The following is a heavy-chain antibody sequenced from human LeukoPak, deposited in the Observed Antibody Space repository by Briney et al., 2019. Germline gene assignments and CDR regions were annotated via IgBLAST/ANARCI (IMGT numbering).Heavy chain of an antibody. J-gene: IGHJ4*02. CDR3: GRPYRVYGHFPFDY. V-gene: IGHV4-39*01. CDR2: FYDGGSI. Sequence: PSETLPPTCTVSGASISGSPYLGGWIRQSPARGLEWNGSFYDGGSIYYNPSLESRVIVSVDTSKNQFSLNMSSVTAADTAMYDCGRPYRVYGHFPFDYWGQGILVTVSS. CDR1: GASISGSPYL. D-gene: IGHD3-10*01.